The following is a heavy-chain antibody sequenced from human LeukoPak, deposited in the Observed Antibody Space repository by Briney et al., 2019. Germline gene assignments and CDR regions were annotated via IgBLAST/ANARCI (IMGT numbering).Heavy chain of an antibody. CDR2: IYYSGST. Sequence: SETLSLTCTVSGGSISSYYWSWIRQPPGKGLEWIGYIYYSGSTDYNPSLKSRVTMSVDTSKNQFSLKLSSVTAADTAVYYCARVRRSYHYYFDYWGQGTLVTVSS. V-gene: IGHV4-59*12. J-gene: IGHJ4*02. D-gene: IGHD1-26*01. CDR3: ARVRRSYHYYFDY. CDR1: GGSISSYY.